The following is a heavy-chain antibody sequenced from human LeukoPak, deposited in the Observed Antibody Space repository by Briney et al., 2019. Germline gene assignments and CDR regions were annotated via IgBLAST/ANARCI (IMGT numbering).Heavy chain of an antibody. CDR2: IYSNGIT. CDR1: GGSIFSYY. CDR3: ARRAYYDTSGYYPASGYFDL. D-gene: IGHD3-22*01. J-gene: IGHJ2*01. V-gene: IGHV4-4*08. Sequence: PSETLSLTCTVSGGSIFSYYFNWIRQPPGKGLEWIGYIYSNGITNYNPSLRSRGTISIATSKNQFSLRLRSVTAADTAMYYCARRAYYDTSGYYPASGYFDLWGSGTLVTVSS.